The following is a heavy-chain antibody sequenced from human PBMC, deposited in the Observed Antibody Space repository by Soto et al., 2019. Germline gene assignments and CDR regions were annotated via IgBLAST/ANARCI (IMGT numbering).Heavy chain of an antibody. D-gene: IGHD2-15*01. J-gene: IGHJ4*02. Sequence: EVQVVESGGGLVQPGGSLRLSCAASGFTFSSYSMNWVRQAPGKGLEWVSYISRSSSTIYYADSVKGRFTISRDNAKNSLYLQMNSLRVEDTAMYYCARHHSPVANWGQGTLVTVSS. V-gene: IGHV3-48*04. CDR1: GFTFSSYS. CDR3: ARHHSPVAN. CDR2: ISRSSSTI.